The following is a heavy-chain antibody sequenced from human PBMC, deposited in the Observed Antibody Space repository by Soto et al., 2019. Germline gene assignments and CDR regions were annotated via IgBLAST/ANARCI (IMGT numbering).Heavy chain of an antibody. Sequence: EVQLVESGGALVQPGGSLRLSCAASGFTFSLYSMHWVRQAPGKGLEWISYISGSSSTMYYTDSVKGRFTISRDNAKNSLHLEMSSLRDEDTGVYYCARCPIGWYSGTWSLNYWGQGTLVTVSS. CDR3: ARCPIGWYSGTWSLNY. D-gene: IGHD1-26*01. CDR1: GFTFSLYS. CDR2: ISGSSSTM. V-gene: IGHV3-48*02. J-gene: IGHJ4*02.